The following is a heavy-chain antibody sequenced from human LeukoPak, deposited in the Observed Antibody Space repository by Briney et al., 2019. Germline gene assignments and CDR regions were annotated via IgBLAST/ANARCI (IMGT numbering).Heavy chain of an antibody. CDR1: GYTFTSYG. CDR3: ARSYSSSSNFDY. CDR2: ISAYNGNT. D-gene: IGHD6-6*01. V-gene: IGHV1-18*01. J-gene: IGHJ4*02. Sequence: APVKPSCKASGYTFTSYGISWVRQAPGQGLEWMGWISAYNGNTNYAQKLQGRVTMTTDTSTTTAYMELRSLRSDDTAVYYCARSYSSSSNFDYWGQGTLVIVSS.